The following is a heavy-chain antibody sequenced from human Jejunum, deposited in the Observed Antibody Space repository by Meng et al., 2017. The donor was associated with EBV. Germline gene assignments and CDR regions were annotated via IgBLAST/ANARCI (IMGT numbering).Heavy chain of an antibody. V-gene: IGHV1-3*01. CDR1: GYLFSDYS. CDR3: ARESYDFWSGIDS. J-gene: IGHJ4*02. Sequence: QVQLVQSGAEVKKSGASVNISGKASGYLFSDYSIHWVRQAPGQRLEWMGWITAGNGNTKYSRRFQDRITFTRDTSATTVYMELSSLRSADTAVYYCARESYDFWSGIDSWGQGTLVTVSS. D-gene: IGHD3-3*01. CDR2: ITAGNGNT.